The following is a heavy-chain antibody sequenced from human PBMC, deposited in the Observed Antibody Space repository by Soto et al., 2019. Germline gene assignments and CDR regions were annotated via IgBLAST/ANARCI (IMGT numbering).Heavy chain of an antibody. CDR1: GYTFTSYG. V-gene: IGHV1-18*01. Sequence: GASVKVSCKASGYTFTSYGISWVRQAPGQGLEWMGWISAYNGNTNYAQKLQGRVTMTTDTSTSTAYMELRSLRSDDTAVYYCARGAGIEVDGTVGWFDPWGQGTQVTVSS. CDR3: ARGAGIEVDGTVGWFDP. D-gene: IGHD6-19*01. J-gene: IGHJ5*02. CDR2: ISAYNGNT.